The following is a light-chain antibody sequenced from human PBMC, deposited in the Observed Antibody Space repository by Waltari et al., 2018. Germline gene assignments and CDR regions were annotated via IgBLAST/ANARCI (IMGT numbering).Light chain of an antibody. CDR2: GAS. Sequence: ERAMSQSPTTLSASPGERVTLSCRASPGISTNLAWYQQRVGQAPRLLIYGASTTAPGIPARCSGRGSATEFPPTTRSLQSEACGVISRQPSHGWPKQFGQGTTVKI. V-gene: IGKV3-15*01. J-gene: IGKJ1*01. CDR1: PGISTN. CDR3: QPSHGWPKQ.